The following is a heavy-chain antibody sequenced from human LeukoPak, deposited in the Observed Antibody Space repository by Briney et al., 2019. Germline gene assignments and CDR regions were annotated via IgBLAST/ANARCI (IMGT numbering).Heavy chain of an antibody. D-gene: IGHD1-26*01. CDR2: INTDGGFT. CDR3: AREAKVGGALQY. CDR1: EFIFSDYW. Sequence: GGSLRLSCAASEFIFSDYWKHWVRHAPGKGLVWVSRINTDGGFTRYADSVQGRFIISRDTAKNTLLLQMNSLRAEDTAVYYCAREAKVGGALQYWGQGILVTVSS. J-gene: IGHJ4*02. V-gene: IGHV3-74*01.